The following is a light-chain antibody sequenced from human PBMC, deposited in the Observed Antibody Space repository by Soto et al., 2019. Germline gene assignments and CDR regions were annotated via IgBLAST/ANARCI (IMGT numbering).Light chain of an antibody. J-gene: IGKJ5*01. V-gene: IGKV3-11*01. Sequence: EIVLTQSPATLSLSSGERATLSCRASQDVGGQLNWYQHKPGQPPSLLIYDTYKRATGIPTRFSGSGSGTDFTLIISILEPEDLALYYCQQRSDWPNTFGQGTRLEIK. CDR2: DTY. CDR1: QDVGGQ. CDR3: QQRSDWPNT.